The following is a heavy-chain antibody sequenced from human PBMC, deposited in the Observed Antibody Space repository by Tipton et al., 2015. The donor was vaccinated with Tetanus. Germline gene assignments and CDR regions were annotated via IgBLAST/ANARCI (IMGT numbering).Heavy chain of an antibody. D-gene: IGHD2-2*01. V-gene: IGHV4-59*01. CDR1: GASISSAA. CDR3: ARGTDDY. Sequence: TLSLTCDVSGASISSAAWTWIRQPPGKGLEWIGYIYYSGSTNYNPSLKSRVTISVDTSKNQFSLKLSSVTAADTAVYYCARGTDDYWGQGTLVTVSS. CDR2: IYYSGST. J-gene: IGHJ4*02.